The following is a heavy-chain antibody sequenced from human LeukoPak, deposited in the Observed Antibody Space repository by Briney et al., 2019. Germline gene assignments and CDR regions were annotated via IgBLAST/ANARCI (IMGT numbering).Heavy chain of an antibody. Sequence: ASVKVSCKASGYTFTSYYMHSVRQAPGQGLEWMGIINPIGGSTSYAQKFQGRVTMTRDTSTSKVYMELGSLRSEDTAVYYCMYYYDSSGYFHAFDIWGQGTMVTVSS. CDR3: MYYYDSSGYFHAFDI. V-gene: IGHV1-46*01. D-gene: IGHD3-22*01. J-gene: IGHJ3*02. CDR1: GYTFTSYY. CDR2: INPIGGST.